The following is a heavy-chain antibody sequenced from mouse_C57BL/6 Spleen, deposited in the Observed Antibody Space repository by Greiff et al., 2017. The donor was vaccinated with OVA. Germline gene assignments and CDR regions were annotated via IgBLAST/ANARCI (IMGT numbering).Heavy chain of an antibody. D-gene: IGHD2-4*01. Sequence: VQGVESGAELARPGASVKLSCKASGYTFTSYGISWVKQRTGQGLEWIGEIYPRSGNTYYNEKFKGKATLTADKSSSTAYMELRSLTSEDSAVYFCAILITKAMDYWGQGTSVTVSS. V-gene: IGHV1-81*01. CDR2: IYPRSGNT. CDR3: AILITKAMDY. CDR1: GYTFTSYG. J-gene: IGHJ4*01.